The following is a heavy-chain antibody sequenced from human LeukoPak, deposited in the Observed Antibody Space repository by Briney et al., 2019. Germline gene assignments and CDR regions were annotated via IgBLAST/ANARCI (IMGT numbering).Heavy chain of an antibody. J-gene: IGHJ4*02. D-gene: IGHD6-19*01. CDR1: GFTFSSYW. Sequence: GGSLRLSCAASGFTFSSYWMHWVRQAPGKGLVWVSRINSDGSSTSYADSVKGRFTISRDNSKNTLYLQMNSLRAEDTAVYYCARDGYSSGWYGRFDYWGQGTLVTVSS. CDR3: ARDGYSSGWYGRFDY. V-gene: IGHV3-74*01. CDR2: INSDGSST.